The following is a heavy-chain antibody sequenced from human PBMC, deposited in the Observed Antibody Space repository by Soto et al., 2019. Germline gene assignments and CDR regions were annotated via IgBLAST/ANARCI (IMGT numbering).Heavy chain of an antibody. CDR3: ARGGIPPSGYGIAYAMDV. J-gene: IGHJ6*02. D-gene: IGHD1-26*01. CDR1: GVSISGSRYY. CDR2: IYYSGST. Sequence: QLQLQESGPGLVRPSETLSLTCTVSGVSISGSRYYWGWNRQPPGRGLEWIGNIYYSGSTYYTPALKSRVTLSVDTSKNQFSLNLNSVTAADTAVYYCARGGIPPSGYGIAYAMDVWGQGTTVTVSS. V-gene: IGHV4-39*01.